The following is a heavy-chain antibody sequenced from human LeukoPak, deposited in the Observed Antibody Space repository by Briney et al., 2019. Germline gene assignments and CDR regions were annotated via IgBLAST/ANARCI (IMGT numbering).Heavy chain of an antibody. V-gene: IGHV4/OR15-8*01. CDR3: ARINDFWSGPTLDV. D-gene: IGHD3-3*01. J-gene: IGHJ6*02. Sequence: SSETLSLTCVVSGDSISSDNWWNWVRPPPGKGLEWIGEIFHNGSPNYNPSLKSRVTMSVDKSTNQFSLKLNSVTAADTAVYYCARINDFWSGPTLDVWGQGTTVTVSS. CDR2: IFHNGSP. CDR1: GDSISSDNW.